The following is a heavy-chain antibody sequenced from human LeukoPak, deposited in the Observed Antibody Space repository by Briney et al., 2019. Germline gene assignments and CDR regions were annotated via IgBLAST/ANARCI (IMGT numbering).Heavy chain of an antibody. V-gene: IGHV1-24*01. CDR2: FDPEDGET. J-gene: IGHJ6*02. D-gene: IGHD4-11*01. CDR3: ATSYSNFPPTPPGMDV. CDR1: GYTLTELS. Sequence: ASVKVSCKVSGYTLTELSMHWVRQAPGKGLEWMGGFDPEDGETIYAQKFQGRVTMTEDTSTDTAYMELSSLRSEDTAVYYCATSYSNFPPTPPGMDVWGQGTTVTASS.